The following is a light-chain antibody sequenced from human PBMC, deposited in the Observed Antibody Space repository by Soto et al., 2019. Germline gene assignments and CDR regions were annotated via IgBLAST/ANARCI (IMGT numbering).Light chain of an antibody. Sequence: VLTQSPVTLSLSPGERATLSCGASEAVSSSYVAWYQQKPGLAPRLLIHDTSSRATGIPDRFSGSKSGTDFTLTIRRVEPEDAAVYYFQQYGASPITFGQGTRLEIK. CDR1: EAVSSSY. J-gene: IGKJ5*01. V-gene: IGKV3D-20*01. CDR3: QQYGASPIT. CDR2: DTS.